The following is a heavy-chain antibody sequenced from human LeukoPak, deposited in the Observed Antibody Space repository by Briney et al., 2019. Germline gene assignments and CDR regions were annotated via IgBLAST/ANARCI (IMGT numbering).Heavy chain of an antibody. CDR2: ISSSSSYI. J-gene: IGHJ6*02. D-gene: IGHD4-17*01. CDR1: GFTFSSYS. CDR3: ARDTTVTTWVPYYYYYGMDV. Sequence: SGGSLRLSCAASGFTFSSYSMNWVRQAPGKGLEWVSSISSSSSYIYYADSVKGRFTISRDNAKNSLYLQMNSPRAEDTAVYYCARDTTVTTWVPYYYYYGMDVWGQGTTVTVSS. V-gene: IGHV3-21*01.